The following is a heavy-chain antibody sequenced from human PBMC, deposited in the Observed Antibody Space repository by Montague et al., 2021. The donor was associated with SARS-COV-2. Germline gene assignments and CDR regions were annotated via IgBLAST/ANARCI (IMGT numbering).Heavy chain of an antibody. Sequence: CAISGDSVSSNIAAWNWIRQSPSRGLEWLGRTYYRSKWSNDYAVSVRSRITISPDTSKNQFSLQLNSVTPEDTAVYYCTQERGPGRTTWHYFDYWGQGTLVTVSS. CDR1: GDSVSSNIAA. CDR3: TQERGPGRTTWHYFDY. V-gene: IGHV6-1*01. CDR2: TYYRSKWSN. D-gene: IGHD1-14*01. J-gene: IGHJ4*02.